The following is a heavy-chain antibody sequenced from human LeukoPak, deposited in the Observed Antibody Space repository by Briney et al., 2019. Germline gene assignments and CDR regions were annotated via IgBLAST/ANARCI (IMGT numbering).Heavy chain of an antibody. CDR2: IYTSGST. J-gene: IGHJ4*02. V-gene: IGHV4-4*07. D-gene: IGHD3-22*01. Sequence: SATLSLTCTVSGGSISSYYWRWIRQPAGKGLEWIGRIYTSGSTNYNPSLRSRVTMSVDTSKNQFSLKLSSVTAADTAVYYCARVDSSGYHEPFDYWGQGTLVTASS. CDR3: ARVDSSGYHEPFDY. CDR1: GGSISSYY.